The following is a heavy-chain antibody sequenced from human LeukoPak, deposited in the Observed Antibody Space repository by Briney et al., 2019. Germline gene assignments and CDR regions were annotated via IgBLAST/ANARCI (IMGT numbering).Heavy chain of an antibody. D-gene: IGHD5-24*01. V-gene: IGHV4-38-2*01. J-gene: IGHJ4*02. Sequence: SETLSLTCAVSGYSISSGYYWGWIRQPAGKGLEWIGSIYHSGSTYYNPSLKSRVTISVDTSKNQFSLKLSSVTAADTAVYYCASPREGYWGQGTLVTVSS. CDR2: IYHSGST. CDR3: ASPREGY. CDR1: GYSISSGYY.